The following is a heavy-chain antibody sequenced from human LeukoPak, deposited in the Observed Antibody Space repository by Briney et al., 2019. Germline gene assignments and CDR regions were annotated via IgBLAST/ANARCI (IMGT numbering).Heavy chain of an antibody. CDR3: ARGTTNMDHDAFDI. D-gene: IGHD1-7*01. J-gene: IGHJ3*02. V-gene: IGHV4-59*02. Sequence: PSETLSLTCTVSGGSVSSYYWSWIRQPPGKGLEWIGYIYYRGRSNYNPSLKSRVIISVDTSKNQFSLKLSSVTAADTAVYYCARGTTNMDHDAFDIWGQGTMVTVCS. CDR1: GGSVSSYY. CDR2: IYYRGRS.